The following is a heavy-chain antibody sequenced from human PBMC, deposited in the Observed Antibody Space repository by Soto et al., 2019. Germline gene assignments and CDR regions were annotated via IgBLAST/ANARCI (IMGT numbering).Heavy chain of an antibody. J-gene: IGHJ5*02. Sequence: PGGSLILSCAASGFTFSSYAMSWVRQAPGKGLEWVSAISGSGGSTYYADSVKGRFTISRDNSKNTLYLQMNSLRAEDTAVYYCAKGAEGLVVVPAAVNWFDPWGQGTLVTVSS. CDR3: AKGAEGLVVVPAAVNWFDP. CDR1: GFTFSSYA. CDR2: ISGSGGST. D-gene: IGHD2-2*01. V-gene: IGHV3-23*01.